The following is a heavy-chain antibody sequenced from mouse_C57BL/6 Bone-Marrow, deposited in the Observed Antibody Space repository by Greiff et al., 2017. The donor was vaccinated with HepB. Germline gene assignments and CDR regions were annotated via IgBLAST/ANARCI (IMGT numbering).Heavy chain of an antibody. D-gene: IGHD6-5*01. CDR3: ARYSYRYFDV. CDR2: IDPSDSYT. CDR1: GYTFTSYW. Sequence: QVQLQQPGAELVKPGASVKLSCKASGYTFTSYWMQWVKQRPGQGLEWIGEIDPSDSYTNYNQKFKGKATLTVDTSSSTAYMQLISLTSEDSAVYYCARYSYRYFDVWGTGTTVTVSS. J-gene: IGHJ1*03. V-gene: IGHV1-50*01.